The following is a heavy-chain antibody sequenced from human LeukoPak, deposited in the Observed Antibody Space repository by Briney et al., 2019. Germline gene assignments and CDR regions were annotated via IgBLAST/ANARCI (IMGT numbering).Heavy chain of an antibody. CDR1: GGSFSGYY. J-gene: IGHJ2*01. D-gene: IGHD6-13*01. V-gene: IGHV4-34*01. CDR3: ARVYYSNSYDYWYFDL. CDR2: INHSGST. Sequence: SETLSLTCAVYGGSFSGYYWSWIRQPPGKGLEWIGEINHSGSTNYNPSLKSRVTISVDTSKNQFSLKLTSVTAADTAVYYCARVYYSNSYDYWYFDLWGRGTLVTVSS.